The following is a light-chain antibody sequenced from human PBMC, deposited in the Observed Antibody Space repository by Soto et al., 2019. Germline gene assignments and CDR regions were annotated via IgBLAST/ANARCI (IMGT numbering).Light chain of an antibody. CDR2: GAS. Sequence: DIQMTQSPSSLSASVGDRVTITCQASQGISNYLNWYQQKPGKAPKLLIYGASNLETGVPSRFNGSGSGTDFTFTISSLQPEDTATYFCQQYDGLPYTFGQGTKLEI. J-gene: IGKJ2*01. CDR3: QQYDGLPYT. CDR1: QGISNY. V-gene: IGKV1-33*01.